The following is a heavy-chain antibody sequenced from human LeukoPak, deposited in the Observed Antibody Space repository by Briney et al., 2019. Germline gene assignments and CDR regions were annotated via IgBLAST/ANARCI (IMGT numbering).Heavy chain of an antibody. CDR2: IKSKTDGGTT. Sequence: GGSLRLSSAAPGFTFSNAWMSWVRQAPGKGQEWVGRIKSKTDGGTTDYAAPVKGRFTISRDDSKNTLYLQMNSLNTEDTAVYYCTTERVVTLSYYYYYYMDVWGKGTTVTVSS. CDR3: TTERVVTLSYYYYYYMDV. V-gene: IGHV3-15*01. D-gene: IGHD4-23*01. CDR1: GFTFSNAW. J-gene: IGHJ6*03.